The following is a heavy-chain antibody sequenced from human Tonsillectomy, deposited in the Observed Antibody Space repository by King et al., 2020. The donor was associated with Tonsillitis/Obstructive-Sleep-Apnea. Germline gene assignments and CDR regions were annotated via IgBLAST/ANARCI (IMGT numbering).Heavy chain of an antibody. Sequence: VQLVESGGGLVQPGRSLRLSCAASGFTFDDYAMHWVRQPPGKGLEWVSGISWNGGTIIYADSVKGRFTISRDNAKNSLYLQMNSLGPEDTAFYYCAKVEREYCSTTSCQFDYWGQGTLVIVSS. D-gene: IGHD2-2*01. CDR3: AKVEREYCSTTSCQFDY. J-gene: IGHJ4*02. V-gene: IGHV3-9*01. CDR2: ISWNGGTI. CDR1: GFTFDDYA.